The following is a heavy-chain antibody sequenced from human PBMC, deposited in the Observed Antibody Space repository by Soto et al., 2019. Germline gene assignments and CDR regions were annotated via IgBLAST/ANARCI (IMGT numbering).Heavy chain of an antibody. CDR1: GGTFSSYT. CDR3: ARVSYDSATGGMDV. V-gene: IGHV1-69*02. CDR2: IIPILGIA. Sequence: QVQLVQSGAEVKKPGSSVKVSCKSSGGTFSSYTISWVRQAPVQGLEWMGRIIPILGIANYAQKFQGRVTIAEYKSTSTAYMELSSVRAEDTAVYYCARVSYDSATGGMDVGGQGTTVTVSS. J-gene: IGHJ6*02. D-gene: IGHD3-3*01.